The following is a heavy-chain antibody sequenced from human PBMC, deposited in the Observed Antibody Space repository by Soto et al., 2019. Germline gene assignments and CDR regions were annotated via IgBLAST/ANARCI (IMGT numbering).Heavy chain of an antibody. Sequence: SETLSLTCTVSGGSISSGGYYWSWIRQHPGKGLEWIGYIYYSGSTYYNPSLKSRVTISVDTSKNQFSLKLSSVTAADTAVYYCARGLVVVATTFDYWGQGTLVTVSS. D-gene: IGHD5-12*01. CDR2: IYYSGST. CDR1: GGSISSGGYY. J-gene: IGHJ4*02. CDR3: ARGLVVVATTFDY. V-gene: IGHV4-31*03.